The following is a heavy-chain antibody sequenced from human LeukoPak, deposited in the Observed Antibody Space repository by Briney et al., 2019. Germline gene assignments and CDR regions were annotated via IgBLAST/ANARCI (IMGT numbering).Heavy chain of an antibody. CDR3: ARELSPVVKYYFEY. J-gene: IGHJ4*02. D-gene: IGHD3-22*01. CDR1: GFTFSSYG. Sequence: PGGSLRLSCAASGFTFSSYGIHWVRQAPGKGLERVAVIWYDGSNKYYADSVKGRFTISRDNSKNTLYLQMNSLRAEDTALYYCARELSPVVKYYFEYWGQGTLVTVSP. V-gene: IGHV3-33*01. CDR2: IWYDGSNK.